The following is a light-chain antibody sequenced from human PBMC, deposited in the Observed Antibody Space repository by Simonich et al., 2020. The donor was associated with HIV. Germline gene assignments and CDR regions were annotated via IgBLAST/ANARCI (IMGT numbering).Light chain of an antibody. CDR3: MQALQTLT. J-gene: IGKJ3*01. Sequence: DVVMTQSPLSLPVPLGQPASISCRSSQSLVHSDGNTYLNWFQQRPGQSPRRLIYKVSNRDSGVPDRFSGSGSGTDFTLKISRVEAEDVGVYYCMQALQTLTFGPGTKVDIK. CDR2: KVS. CDR1: QSLVHSDGNTY. V-gene: IGKV2-30*02.